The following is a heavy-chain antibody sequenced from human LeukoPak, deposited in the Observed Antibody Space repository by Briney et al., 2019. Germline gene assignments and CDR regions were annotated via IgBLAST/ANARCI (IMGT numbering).Heavy chain of an antibody. Sequence: PSETLSLTCTVSGGSISSYYWSWIRQPPGKGLEWIGYIYYSGSTNYSPSLKSRVTISVDTSKNQFSLKLSSVTAADTAVYYCARVPQETTVTTYYYYGMDVWGQGTTVTVSS. J-gene: IGHJ6*02. CDR3: ARVPQETTVTTYYYYGMDV. V-gene: IGHV4-59*01. CDR2: IYYSGST. D-gene: IGHD4-17*01. CDR1: GGSISSYY.